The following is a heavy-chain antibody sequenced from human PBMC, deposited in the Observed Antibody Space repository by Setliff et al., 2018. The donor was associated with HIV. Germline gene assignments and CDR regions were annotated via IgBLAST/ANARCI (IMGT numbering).Heavy chain of an antibody. J-gene: IGHJ4*02. CDR1: GYSFTGYY. CDR2: INPKSGAT. CDR3: ARDLNSSPFDY. V-gene: IGHV1-2*06. Sequence: ASVKVSCKASGYSFTGYYVNWVRQAPGQGLEWMGRINPKSGATNLAQKFQGRVTLTRDTSVTTVYMELTSLRSDDTAVYYCARDLNSSPFDYWGQGTLVTVSS. D-gene: IGHD6-13*01.